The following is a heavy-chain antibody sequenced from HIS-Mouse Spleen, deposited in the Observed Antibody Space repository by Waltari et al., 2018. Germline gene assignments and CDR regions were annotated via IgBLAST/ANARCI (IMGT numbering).Heavy chain of an antibody. CDR3: AREIPYSSSWYDWYFDL. CDR1: GGSISSSSYY. V-gene: IGHV4-39*07. J-gene: IGHJ2*01. D-gene: IGHD6-13*01. Sequence: QLQLQESGPGLVKPSDTLSLTCTVSGGSISSSSYYWGWIRQPPGTGLEWIGSIYYSWSTYYNPALKSRVTISVDTSKNQFSLKLSSVTAADTAVYYCAREIPYSSSWYDWYFDLWGRGTLVTVSS. CDR2: IYYSWST.